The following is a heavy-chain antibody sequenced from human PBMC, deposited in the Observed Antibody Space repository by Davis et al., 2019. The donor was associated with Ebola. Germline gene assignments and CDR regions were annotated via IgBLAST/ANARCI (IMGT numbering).Heavy chain of an antibody. CDR1: GFTFDDYA. Sequence: GGSLRLSCAASGFTFDDYAMHWVRQAPGKGLEWVSGISWNSGSIGYADSVKGRFTISRDNAKNSLYLQMNSLRAEDTALYYCAKDRGYSSSWHGGGMDVWGQGTTVTVSS. J-gene: IGHJ6*02. CDR3: AKDRGYSSSWHGGGMDV. D-gene: IGHD6-13*01. V-gene: IGHV3-9*01. CDR2: ISWNSGSI.